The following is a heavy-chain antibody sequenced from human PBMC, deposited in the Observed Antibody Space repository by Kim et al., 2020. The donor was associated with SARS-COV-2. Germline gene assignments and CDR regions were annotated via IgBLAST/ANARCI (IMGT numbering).Heavy chain of an antibody. Sequence: ASVKVSCKASGYTFTGYYMHWVRQAPGQGLEWMGWINPNSGGTNYAQKFQGRVTMTRDTSISTAYMELSRLRSDDTAVYYCARLMSSTSSRRGYGSIQRDYWGQGTLVTVSS. CDR1: GYTFTGYY. D-gene: IGHD2-2*01. CDR3: ARLMSSTSSRRGYGSIQRDY. J-gene: IGHJ4*02. CDR2: INPNSGGT. V-gene: IGHV1-2*02.